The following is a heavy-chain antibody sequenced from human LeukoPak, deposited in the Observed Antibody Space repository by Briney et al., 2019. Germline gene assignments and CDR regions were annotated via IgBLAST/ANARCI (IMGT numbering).Heavy chain of an antibody. Sequence: GGSLRLSCAASGFTFTSYTLSWVRQAPGKGLEWVSTISGGGGNTYYADSVKGRFTISRDISKNMLYLQMNSLRAEDTAVYYCAKDGDIWLGDLNWFDPWGQGTLVTVSS. CDR3: AKDGDIWLGDLNWFDP. J-gene: IGHJ5*02. CDR2: ISGGGGNT. CDR1: GFTFTSYT. D-gene: IGHD3-10*01. V-gene: IGHV3-23*01.